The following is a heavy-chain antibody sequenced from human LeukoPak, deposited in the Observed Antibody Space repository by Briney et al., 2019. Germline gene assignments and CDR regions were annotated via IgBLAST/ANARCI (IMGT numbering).Heavy chain of an antibody. Sequence: GRSLRLSCAASGFTFDDYAMHWVRQAPGKGLEWVSGISWNSGSIGYADSVKGRFTISRDNSKNTLYLQMNSLRAEDTAVYYCAKEAIFGVVSDYWGQGTLVTVSS. CDR2: ISWNSGSI. J-gene: IGHJ4*02. V-gene: IGHV3-9*01. CDR1: GFTFDDYA. D-gene: IGHD3-3*01. CDR3: AKEAIFGVVSDY.